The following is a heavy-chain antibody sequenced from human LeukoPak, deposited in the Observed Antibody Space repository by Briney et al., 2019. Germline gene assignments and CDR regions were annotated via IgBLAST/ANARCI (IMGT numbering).Heavy chain of an antibody. CDR3: ARAGRVPAALG. CDR1: GFTFSSYG. V-gene: IGHV3-30*03. D-gene: IGHD2-2*01. J-gene: IGHJ4*02. Sequence: GGSLRLSCAASGFTFSSYGMHWVRQAPGKGLEWVAVISYDGSNKYYADSVKGRFTISRDNSKNTLYLQMNSLRAEDTAVYYCARAGRVPAALGWGQGTLVTVSS. CDR2: ISYDGSNK.